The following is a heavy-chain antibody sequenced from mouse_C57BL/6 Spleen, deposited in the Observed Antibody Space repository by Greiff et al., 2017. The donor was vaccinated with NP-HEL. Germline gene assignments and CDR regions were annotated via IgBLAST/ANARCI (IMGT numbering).Heavy chain of an antibody. CDR1: GYTFTDYN. V-gene: IGHV1-22*01. CDR3: AREDDYAWFAY. J-gene: IGHJ3*01. D-gene: IGHD2-4*01. CDR2: INPNNGGT. Sequence: VQLKESGHELVKPGASVKMSCKATGYTFTDYNMHWVKQSHGKSLEWIGYINPNNGGTSYNQKFKGKAKLTVNKYPSTAYMELRSLTSEDSAVYYCAREDDYAWFAYWGQGTLVTVSA.